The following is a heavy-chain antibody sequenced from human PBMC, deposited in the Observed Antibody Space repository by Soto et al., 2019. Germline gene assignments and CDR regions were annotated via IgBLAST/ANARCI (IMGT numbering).Heavy chain of an antibody. CDR3: ARGAFGGGYYANFDH. D-gene: IGHD3-3*01. CDR1: GGTFNSHA. Sequence: QVQLAQSGAEVKKPGSSVTVSCKASGGTFNSHAVNWVRRAPGQGLEWMGGFIPVLGTANYAQKFQGRLTITADRTKTTAYVELTSLVSEDTAVYYCARGAFGGGYYANFDHWGQGTLVTVSS. J-gene: IGHJ4*02. CDR2: FIPVLGTA. V-gene: IGHV1-69*06.